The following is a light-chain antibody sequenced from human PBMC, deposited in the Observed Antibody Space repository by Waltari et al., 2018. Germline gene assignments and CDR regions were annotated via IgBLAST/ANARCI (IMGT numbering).Light chain of an antibody. CDR2: GAS. J-gene: IGKJ1*01. V-gene: IGKV3-20*01. CDR1: QSVSSSY. CDR3: QQYGSSPWT. Sequence: EIVLTQSPGTLSLSPGERATLSCRASQSVSSSYLAWYQQKPGQAPRRLLDGASSRATGIPDRFSGSGSGTDFTLTISRLGPEDFAVYYCQQYGSSPWTFGQGTKVEIK.